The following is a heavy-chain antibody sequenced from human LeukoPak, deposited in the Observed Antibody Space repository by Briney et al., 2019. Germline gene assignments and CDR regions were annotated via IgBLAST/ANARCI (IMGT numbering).Heavy chain of an antibody. CDR3: ARVSRSGYYYRGAFDI. J-gene: IGHJ3*02. D-gene: IGHD3-22*01. Sequence: SETLSLTCTVSGGSISSYYWSWIRQPAGKGLEWIGRIYTSGSTNYNPSLKSRVTMSVDTSKNQFSLKLSSVTAADTAVYYCARVSRSGYYYRGAFDIWGQGTMVTVSS. V-gene: IGHV4-4*07. CDR1: GGSISSYY. CDR2: IYTSGST.